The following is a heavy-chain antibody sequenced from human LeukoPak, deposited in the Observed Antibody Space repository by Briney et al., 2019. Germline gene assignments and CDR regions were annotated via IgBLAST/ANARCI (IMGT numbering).Heavy chain of an antibody. CDR3: ARDYMDV. CDR2: IYAAGTT. J-gene: IGHJ6*03. CDR1: GFSVSDNY. Sequence: GGSLRLSCAASGFSVSDNYLNWVRQAPGKGLEWVSVIYAAGTTYYADSVKGRFSISRDNSKNTLSLQMNSLRAEDTAVYYCARDYMDVWGKGTTVTVSS. V-gene: IGHV3-53*01.